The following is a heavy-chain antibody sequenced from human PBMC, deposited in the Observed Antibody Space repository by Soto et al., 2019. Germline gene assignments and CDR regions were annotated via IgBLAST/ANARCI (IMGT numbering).Heavy chain of an antibody. J-gene: IGHJ6*02. D-gene: IGHD2-21*02. CDR2: IYYSGST. V-gene: IGHV4-39*07. Sequence: TSETLSLTCTVSGGSISSSSYYWGWLRQPPGKGLEWIGYIYYSGSTVYNPSLKSRVTISVDTSKNQFSLKLNSVTAADTAVYYCARDLWGYCGTDCYPLDVWGQGTTVTVSS. CDR1: GGSISSSSYY. CDR3: ARDLWGYCGTDCYPLDV.